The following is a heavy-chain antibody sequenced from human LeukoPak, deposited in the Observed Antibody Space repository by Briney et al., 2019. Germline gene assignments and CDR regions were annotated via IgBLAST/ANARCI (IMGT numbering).Heavy chain of an antibody. V-gene: IGHV3-7*01. CDR1: GFTISTHW. D-gene: IGHD3-22*01. CDR3: ARESITMIDDAFDI. J-gene: IGHJ3*02. CDR2: IKQDGSVK. Sequence: GGSLRLSCSASGFTISTHWMSWVRQAPGKGLEWVANIKQDGSVKHYVDSVKGRFTISRDNGENSLYLQMNSLRAEDTAVYYRARESITMIDDAFDIWGQGTMVTVSS.